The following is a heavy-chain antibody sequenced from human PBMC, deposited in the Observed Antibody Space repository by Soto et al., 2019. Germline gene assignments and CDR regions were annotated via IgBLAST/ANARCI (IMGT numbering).Heavy chain of an antibody. Sequence: QVQLVQSGAEVKKPGASVKVSCKASGYTFSSFYMHWVRQAPGRGLEWMGIINPSGGDTGYGKKFKGKDTMTRDTSTSTVYIEVSSLRPDDTAVYYCARGLNDYSTASGRRSAQRGYYYGMDVWGQGTTVTVS. CDR2: INPSGGDT. V-gene: IGHV1-46*01. J-gene: IGHJ6*02. CDR1: GYTFSSFY. D-gene: IGHD4-4*01. CDR3: ARGLNDYSTASGRRSAQRGYYYGMDV.